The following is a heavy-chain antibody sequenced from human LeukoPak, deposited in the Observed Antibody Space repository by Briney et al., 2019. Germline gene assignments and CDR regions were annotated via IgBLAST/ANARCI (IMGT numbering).Heavy chain of an antibody. D-gene: IGHD2-2*01. V-gene: IGHV4-39*01. J-gene: IGHJ4*02. CDR1: GGSISSYY. Sequence: PSETLSLTCNVSGGSISSYYWSWIRQPPGKGLEWIGSIYYSGSTYYNPSLKSRVTISVDTSKNQFSLKLSSVTAADTAVYYCARQLGYCSSTSCYADKVDYWGQGTLVTVSS. CDR2: IYYSGST. CDR3: ARQLGYCSSTSCYADKVDY.